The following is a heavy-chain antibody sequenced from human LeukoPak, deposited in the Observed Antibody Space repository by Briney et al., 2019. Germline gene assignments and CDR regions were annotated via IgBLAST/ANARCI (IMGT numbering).Heavy chain of an antibody. J-gene: IGHJ4*02. Sequence: SVKVSCKASGGTFSSYAISRVRQAPGQGLEWMGGIIPIFGTANYAQKFQGRVTITADESTSTAYMELSSLRSEDTAVYYCAREYSYGYPFDYWGQGTLVTVSS. CDR1: GGTFSSYA. D-gene: IGHD5-18*01. CDR2: IIPIFGTA. CDR3: AREYSYGYPFDY. V-gene: IGHV1-69*13.